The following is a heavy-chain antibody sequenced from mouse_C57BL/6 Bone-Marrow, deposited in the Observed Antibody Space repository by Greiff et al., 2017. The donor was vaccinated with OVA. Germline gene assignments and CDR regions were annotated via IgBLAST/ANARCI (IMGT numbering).Heavy chain of an antibody. CDR1: GFTFSDFY. V-gene: IGHV7-1*01. Sequence: EVKLVESGGGLVQSGRSLRLSCATSGFTFSDFYMEWVRQAPGKGLEWIAASRNKANDYTTEYSASVKGRFIVSRDTSQSILYLQMNALRAEDTAIYYCARDDYGIFDYWGQGTTLTVSS. CDR3: ARDDYGIFDY. CDR2: SRNKANDYTT. D-gene: IGHD2-1*01. J-gene: IGHJ2*01.